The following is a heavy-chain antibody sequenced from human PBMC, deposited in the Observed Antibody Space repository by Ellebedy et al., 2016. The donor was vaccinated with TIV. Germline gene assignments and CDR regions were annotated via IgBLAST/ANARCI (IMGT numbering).Heavy chain of an antibody. D-gene: IGHD6-13*01. CDR2: IFYSGST. J-gene: IGHJ4*02. CDR3: ARTKAVAGTFCFDY. V-gene: IGHV4-59*01. Sequence: SETLSLTCTVSGGSISSYYWSWIRQPPGKGLEWIGYIFYSGSTHYNPSLKSRVTISLDTSKNQFSLKLRSVTAADTAVYYCARTKAVAGTFCFDYWGQGTLVPVSS. CDR1: GGSISSYY.